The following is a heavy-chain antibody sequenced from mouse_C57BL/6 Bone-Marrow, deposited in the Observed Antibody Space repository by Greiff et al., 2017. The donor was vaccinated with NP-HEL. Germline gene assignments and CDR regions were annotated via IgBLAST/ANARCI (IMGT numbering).Heavy chain of an antibody. CDR1: GYTFTDYY. Sequence: EVQLQQSGPVLVKPGASVKMSCKASGYTFTDYYMTWVHQSHGKSLEWIGVINPYNGGTSYNQKFKGKAILTVDKSSSTAYMELNSLTSEDSAVYYCARARGGYFEVWGTGTTVTVSS. CDR3: ARARGGYFEV. J-gene: IGHJ1*03. CDR2: INPYNGGT. D-gene: IGHD3-1*01. V-gene: IGHV1-19*01.